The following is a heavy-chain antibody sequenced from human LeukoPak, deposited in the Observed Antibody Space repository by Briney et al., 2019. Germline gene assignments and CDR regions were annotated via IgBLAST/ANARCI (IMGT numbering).Heavy chain of an antibody. CDR1: GFTFSSYA. Sequence: GASLRLSCAASGFTFSSYAMSWVRQAPGQRLEWVSAISGSGGSTYYADSAKGRFTISRDNSKNTLYPQMNSLRAEDTAVYYCAKDQEDSSSWYGVYYFDYWGQGTLVTVSS. V-gene: IGHV3-23*01. J-gene: IGHJ4*02. CDR2: ISGSGGST. D-gene: IGHD6-13*01. CDR3: AKDQEDSSSWYGVYYFDY.